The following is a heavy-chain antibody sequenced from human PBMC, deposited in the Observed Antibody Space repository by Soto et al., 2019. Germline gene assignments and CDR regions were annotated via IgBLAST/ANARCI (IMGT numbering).Heavy chain of an antibody. D-gene: IGHD3-10*01. CDR2: IYYSGST. CDR1: GGSISSSSYY. V-gene: IGHV4-39*01. J-gene: IGHJ5*02. Sequence: SETLSLTCTVSGGSISSSSYYWGWIRQPPGKGLEWIGSIYYSGSTYYNPSPKSRVTISVDTSKNQFSLKLSSVTAADTAVYYCARVRGVNNWFDPWGQGTLVTVSS. CDR3: ARVRGVNNWFDP.